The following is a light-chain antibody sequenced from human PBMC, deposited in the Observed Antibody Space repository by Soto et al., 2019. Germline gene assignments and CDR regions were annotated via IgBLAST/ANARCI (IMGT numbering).Light chain of an antibody. CDR1: SSDVGANNY. Sequence: QSVLTQPRSVSGSPGQSVTISCTGTSSDVGANNYVSWYQQHPGKAPKVMISDVNKRPSGVPDRFSGSQSGSTASLTISVLQAEDEADYYCCSYAGSYTYVFGPGTKVTVL. J-gene: IGLJ1*01. CDR3: CSYAGSYTYV. V-gene: IGLV2-11*01. CDR2: DVN.